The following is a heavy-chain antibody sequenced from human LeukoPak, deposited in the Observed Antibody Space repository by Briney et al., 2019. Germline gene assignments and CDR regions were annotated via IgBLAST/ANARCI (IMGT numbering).Heavy chain of an antibody. V-gene: IGHV3-7*01. CDR2: IKPDGSEK. Sequence: PGGSLRLSCATSGFPFSSYCMNWVRQAPGKGLEWVANIKPDGSEKSYVDSVKGRFTISRDNAKNSLYLQMNNLRAEDTSVYYCAKATRFSTVTTSHWGQGTLVTVSS. D-gene: IGHD4-17*01. CDR3: AKATRFSTVTTSH. CDR1: GFPFSSYC. J-gene: IGHJ4*02.